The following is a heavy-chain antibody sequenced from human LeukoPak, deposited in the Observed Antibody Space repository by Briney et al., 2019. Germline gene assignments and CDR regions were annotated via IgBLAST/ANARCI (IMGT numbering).Heavy chain of an antibody. CDR3: ARIGDGYNRPPDY. J-gene: IGHJ4*01. D-gene: IGHD5-24*01. V-gene: IGHV4-34*01. Sequence: SETLSLTCAVYVGSFSGYYWSWIRQPPGKGLEWVGEINHGGSTNYNPSLKSRVTMSVDTSKYQFSLKLSSVTAADTAVYYCARIGDGYNRPPDYWGQGTTVTVSS. CDR1: VGSFSGYY. CDR2: INHGGST.